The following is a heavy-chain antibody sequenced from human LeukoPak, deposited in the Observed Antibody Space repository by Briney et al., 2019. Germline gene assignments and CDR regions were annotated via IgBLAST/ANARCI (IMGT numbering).Heavy chain of an antibody. CDR2: IYSGGRT. J-gene: IGHJ4*02. CDR1: GLTVSSNY. Sequence: GGSLRLSCAASGLTVSSNYMSWVRQAPGKGLEWVSVIYSGGRTFYADSVKGTFIISRDNSKNTLFLQMNSLRAEDTAVYYCARDLYYGSGGYYFDYWGQGTLVTVSS. D-gene: IGHD3-10*01. CDR3: ARDLYYGSGGYYFDY. V-gene: IGHV3-66*01.